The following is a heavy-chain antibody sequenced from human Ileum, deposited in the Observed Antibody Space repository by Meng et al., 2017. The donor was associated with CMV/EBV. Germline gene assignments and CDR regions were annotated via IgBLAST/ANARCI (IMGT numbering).Heavy chain of an antibody. CDR2: IDTNTGNP. V-gene: IGHV7-4-1*02. CDR1: GYNFTSNN. J-gene: IGHJ4*02. Sequence: QVQLVQSGSELKKLGAAVKVSCRASGYNFTSNNVIWVRQAPGQRPEWMGWIDTNTGNPTYAHGFTGRFVFSLDISVSTTYLQISSLKAEDTAVYYCARDGLSGRYFDYWGQGTLVTVSS. CDR3: ARDGLSGRYFDY. D-gene: IGHD1-26*01.